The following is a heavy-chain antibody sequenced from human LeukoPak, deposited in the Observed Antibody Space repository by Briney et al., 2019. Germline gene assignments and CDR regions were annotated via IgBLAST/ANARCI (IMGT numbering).Heavy chain of an antibody. CDR3: TRRYSGSYPHAFDI. J-gene: IGHJ3*02. D-gene: IGHD1-26*01. V-gene: IGHV3-73*01. Sequence: GGSLKLSCVASGFTFSGSAMHWVRQASGKGLEWVGRIRSKANSYATAYAASVKGRFTISRDDSKNTAYLQMNSLKTEDTAVYYCTRRYSGSYPHAFDIWGQGTMVTVSS. CDR1: GFTFSGSA. CDR2: IRSKANSYAT.